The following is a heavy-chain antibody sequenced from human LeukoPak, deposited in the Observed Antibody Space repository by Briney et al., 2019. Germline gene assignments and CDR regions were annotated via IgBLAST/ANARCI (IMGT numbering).Heavy chain of an antibody. Sequence: SQTLSLTCAVSGGSISSGGYPWSWIRQAPGKGLEWIGYIYHTGSTFYSPSLQSRVTISVDMSKNQFSLKLSSVTAADTAVYYCARGTTYGGFDYWGQGTLVTVSS. CDR1: GGSISSGGYP. CDR3: ARGTTYGGFDY. J-gene: IGHJ4*02. V-gene: IGHV4-30-2*01. CDR2: IYHTGST. D-gene: IGHD1-14*01.